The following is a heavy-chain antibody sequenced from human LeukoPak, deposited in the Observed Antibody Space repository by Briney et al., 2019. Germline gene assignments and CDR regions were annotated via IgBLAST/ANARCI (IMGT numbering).Heavy chain of an antibody. J-gene: IGHJ4*02. CDR1: GFSSTSYF. V-gene: IGHV3-7*01. CDR2: TNQDGSAK. Sequence: GRALRLCCAASGFSSTSYFMSSVRQSPGKGLEWVANTNQDGSAKNYVDSVRGRFTISRDNAENSLYLQMNSLRAEDTAVYYCAREGFLDYWGQGTLVTVSS. D-gene: IGHD2/OR15-2a*01. CDR3: AREGFLDY.